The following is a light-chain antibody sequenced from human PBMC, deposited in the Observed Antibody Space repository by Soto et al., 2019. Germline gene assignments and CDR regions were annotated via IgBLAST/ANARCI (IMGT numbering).Light chain of an antibody. CDR2: LAS. CDR1: QDISNY. CDR3: QQYDNLIS. Sequence: DVQMTQSPPSLSASVGDRVTITCQASQDISNYLIWYQQKPGKAPKVLIYLASHLETGVPSRFSGSGSGTDFTFTITSLQTEDTATYYCQQYDNLISFGGGTKVEIK. J-gene: IGKJ4*01. V-gene: IGKV1-33*01.